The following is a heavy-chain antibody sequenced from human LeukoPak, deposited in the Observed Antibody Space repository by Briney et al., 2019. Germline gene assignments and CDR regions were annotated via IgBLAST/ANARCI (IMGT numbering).Heavy chain of an antibody. V-gene: IGHV4-39*07. J-gene: IGHJ4*02. CDR3: AGIYSSSWYYFDY. D-gene: IGHD6-13*01. CDR1: GGSISSSSYY. CDR2: LYYSGST. Sequence: SETLSLTCSVSGGSISSSSYYWGWIRQPPGKGLEWIGSLYYSGSTYYNPSLKSRVTISEDTSKNQFSLKLSSVTAADTAVYYCAGIYSSSWYYFDYWGQGTLVTVSS.